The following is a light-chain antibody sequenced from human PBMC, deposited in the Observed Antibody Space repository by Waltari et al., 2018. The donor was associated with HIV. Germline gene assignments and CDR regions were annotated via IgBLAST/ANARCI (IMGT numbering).Light chain of an antibody. CDR2: DAS. V-gene: IGKV1-33*01. CDR1: QDISKY. J-gene: IGKJ2*01. CDR3: QQCDVVPYT. Sequence: DIQMTQSPSSLSASVGDRVTITCQASQDISKYLNWYQQKPGKAPKVLIYDASNLETGGPSRFSGTTSGTEFNFTISSLQPEDTATYYCQQCDVVPYTFGQGTNLEI.